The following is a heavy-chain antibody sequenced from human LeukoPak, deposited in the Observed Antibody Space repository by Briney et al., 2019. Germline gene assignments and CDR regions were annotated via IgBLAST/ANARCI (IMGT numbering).Heavy chain of an antibody. V-gene: IGHV3-33*01. CDR2: IWYDGNTK. CDR1: GFTFDTHG. D-gene: IGHD3-16*01. Sequence: PGRSLRLSCATSGFTFDTHGMHWVRQAPGKGLEWVAVIWYDGNTKYYADSVKGRFSISRDNSKNSLFLQMNSLRAEDTALYYCARDVFADPSGGSFDYWGQGTLVTVSS. CDR3: ARDVFADPSGGSFDY. J-gene: IGHJ4*02.